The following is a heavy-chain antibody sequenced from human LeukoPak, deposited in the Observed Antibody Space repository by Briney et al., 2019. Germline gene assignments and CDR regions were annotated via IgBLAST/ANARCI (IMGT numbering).Heavy chain of an antibody. CDR1: GGSISSYY. Sequence: PSETLSLTCTASGGSISSYYWRWIRQPPGKGLEWIGYIYYSESTNYNPSLKRRVTISVDTSKNQFSLKLSSVTAADTAVYYCARATGLRSSYYYYGMDVWGKGTTVTVSS. D-gene: IGHD5-12*01. CDR3: ARATGLRSSYYYYGMDV. V-gene: IGHV4-59*01. CDR2: IYYSEST. J-gene: IGHJ6*04.